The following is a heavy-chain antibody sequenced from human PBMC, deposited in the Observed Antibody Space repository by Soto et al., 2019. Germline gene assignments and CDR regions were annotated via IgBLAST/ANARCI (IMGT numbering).Heavy chain of an antibody. CDR3: ARFPSLLSITDY. V-gene: IGHV4-38-2*01. Sequence: KTSETLSLTCAVSGYSISSGYHWGWIRQPPGKGLEWLGSVHHSGSTNYNPSLKSRVTISVDTSKNQFSLKLSSVTAADTAVYYCARFPSLLSITDYWGQGTLVTVSS. CDR1: GYSISSGYH. CDR2: VHHSGST. J-gene: IGHJ4*02.